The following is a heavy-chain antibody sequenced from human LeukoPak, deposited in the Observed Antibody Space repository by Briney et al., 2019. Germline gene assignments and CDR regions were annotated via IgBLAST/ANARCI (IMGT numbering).Heavy chain of an antibody. CDR3: ATLWSGNEINFDY. V-gene: IGHV3-15*01. J-gene: IGHJ4*02. Sequence: KTGWSLILSCAASGFTFNNAWMSWVRQAPGKGLEWVGRIKSKIDGGTTDYAAPVKARFTISRDDSKNTVNLQMTSLKSEDTAVYYCATLWSGNEINFDYWGQGTLVTVSS. D-gene: IGHD2-21*01. CDR2: IKSKIDGGTT. CDR1: GFTFNNAW.